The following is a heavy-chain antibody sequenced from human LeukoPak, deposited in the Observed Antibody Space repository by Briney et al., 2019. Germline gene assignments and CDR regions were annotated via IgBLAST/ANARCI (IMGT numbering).Heavy chain of an antibody. Sequence: ASVKVSCKASGGIFSSHAISWVRQAPARGLEWLGGIIPVFGSANYAQRFQGRVTITADESTNTVYMELSSLRSEDTAVYYCARGGRVNRGDMDVWGKGTTVTVSS. V-gene: IGHV1-69*13. D-gene: IGHD1/OR15-1a*01. CDR2: IIPVFGSA. CDR1: GGIFSSHA. J-gene: IGHJ6*03. CDR3: ARGGRVNRGDMDV.